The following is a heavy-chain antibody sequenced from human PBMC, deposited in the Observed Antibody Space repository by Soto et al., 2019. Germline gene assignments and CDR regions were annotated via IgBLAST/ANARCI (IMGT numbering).Heavy chain of an antibody. Sequence: GGSLRLSCAASGFTVSSNYMSWVRQAPGKGLEWVSVIYSGGSTYYADSVKGRFSISRDNSKNTLYLQMNSLRAEDTAVYYCARDGNWNDDAFDIWGQGTMVTVSS. V-gene: IGHV3-66*01. J-gene: IGHJ3*02. CDR3: ARDGNWNDDAFDI. CDR2: IYSGGST. D-gene: IGHD1-1*01. CDR1: GFTVSSNY.